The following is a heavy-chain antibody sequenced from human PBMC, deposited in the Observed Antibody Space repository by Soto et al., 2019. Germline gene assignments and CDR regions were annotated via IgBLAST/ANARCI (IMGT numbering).Heavy chain of an antibody. V-gene: IGHV3-23*01. CDR2: ISGSGDNT. CDR3: AKDNYGADGDYYYYGMDV. CDR1: VFIFSSYA. Sequence: PWGSLELCCASCVFIFSSYAMAWVRQAPGNGLEWVSAISGSGDNTYDADSVMGRFTISRDNSKSTLYLQMNRLRAEDTAVYYCAKDNYGADGDYYYYGMDVWGQGTTVTVSS. D-gene: IGHD4-17*01. J-gene: IGHJ6*01.